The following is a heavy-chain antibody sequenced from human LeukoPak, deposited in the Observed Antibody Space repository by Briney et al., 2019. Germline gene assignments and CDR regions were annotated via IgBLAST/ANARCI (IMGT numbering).Heavy chain of an antibody. J-gene: IGHJ4*02. CDR2: IDHSGSS. Sequence: SETLSLTCAVDGGSFSNYYWTWIRQPPGKGLEWIGEIDHSGSSHYNPSLKSRVTISVDTSKNQLSLKLSSVTAADTAVYYCARGLEDRISIFGVVKFYYFDFWGQGTLVTVSS. D-gene: IGHD3-3*01. CDR1: GGSFSNYY. V-gene: IGHV4-34*01. CDR3: ARGLEDRISIFGVVKFYYFDF.